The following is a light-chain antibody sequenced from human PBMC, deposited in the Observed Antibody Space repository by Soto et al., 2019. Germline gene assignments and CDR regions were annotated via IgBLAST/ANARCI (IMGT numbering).Light chain of an antibody. V-gene: IGLV2-8*01. J-gene: IGLJ3*02. CDR3: SSYAGSNNLRM. Sequence: QSALTQPPSASGSPGQSVTISCAGTSSDVGGYDYVSWYQQHPGKAPKLIIYEVNKRPSGVPDRFSGSKSANTASLTVSGLQAEEEADYYCSSYAGSNNLRMFGGGTKLTVL. CDR1: SSDVGGYDY. CDR2: EVN.